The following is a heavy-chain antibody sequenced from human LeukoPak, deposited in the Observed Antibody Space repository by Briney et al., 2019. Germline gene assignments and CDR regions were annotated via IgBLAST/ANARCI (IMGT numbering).Heavy chain of an antibody. Sequence: GGSLRLSCAASGFTFSSYAMHWVRQAPGKGLEWVAVISYDGSNKYYADSVKGRFTISRDNSKNTLYLQMNSLRAEDTAVYYCARGTMVYAIPPYLDYWGQGTPVTVSS. CDR3: ARGTMVYAIPPYLDY. J-gene: IGHJ4*02. V-gene: IGHV3-30-3*01. CDR1: GFTFSSYA. D-gene: IGHD2-8*01. CDR2: ISYDGSNK.